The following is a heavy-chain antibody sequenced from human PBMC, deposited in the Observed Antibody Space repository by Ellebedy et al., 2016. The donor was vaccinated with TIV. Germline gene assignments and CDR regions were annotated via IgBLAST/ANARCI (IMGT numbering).Heavy chain of an antibody. Sequence: GGSLRLSCAASGFTFSGYSMNWVRQAPGKGLEWVSYIDSSGVTVFYADSVKGRFTISRDNAKNSLYLQMNSLGDEDTAVYYCARDQWLGRAYYFDSWGQGTLVTVSS. J-gene: IGHJ4*02. CDR2: IDSSGVTV. D-gene: IGHD6-19*01. CDR1: GFTFSGYS. CDR3: ARDQWLGRAYYFDS. V-gene: IGHV3-48*02.